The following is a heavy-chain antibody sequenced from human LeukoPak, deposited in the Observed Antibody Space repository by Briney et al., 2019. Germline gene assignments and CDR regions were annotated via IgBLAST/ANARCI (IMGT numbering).Heavy chain of an antibody. CDR1: GYSFTTYW. Sequence: GESLKISCKGSGYSFTTYWVGWVRQMPGKGLEWMGWINPNSGGTNYAQKFQGRVTMTRDTSISTAYMELSRLRSDDTAVYYCARVMAFYYASGSYSLNYWGQGTLVTVSS. CDR2: INPNSGGT. CDR3: ARVMAFYYASGSYSLNY. J-gene: IGHJ4*02. V-gene: IGHV1-2*02. D-gene: IGHD3-10*01.